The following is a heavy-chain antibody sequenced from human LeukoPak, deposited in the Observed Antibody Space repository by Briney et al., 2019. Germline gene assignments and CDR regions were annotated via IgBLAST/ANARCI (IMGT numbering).Heavy chain of an antibody. CDR2: IYPSGSA. D-gene: IGHD5-24*01. J-gene: IGHJ2*01. CDR1: GDSISSYY. CDR3: ARDYNNWYFDL. V-gene: IGHV4-4*07. Sequence: SETLFLTCDVSGDSISSYYWSWIRQPAGMGLEWLGRIYPSGSANYNPSLKSRGTMSVDTSKNQFSLRLSSVTAADTAVYFCARDYNNWYFDLWGRGTLVTVSS.